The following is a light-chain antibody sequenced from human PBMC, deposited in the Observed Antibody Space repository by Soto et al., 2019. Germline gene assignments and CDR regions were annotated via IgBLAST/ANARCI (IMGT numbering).Light chain of an antibody. J-gene: IGKJ4*01. CDR3: QHIDTFRLT. CDR2: AAS. CDR1: QAINTY. V-gene: IGKV1-9*01. Sequence: DIQLTQSPSVLSASVGDRVTITFGASQAINTYLAWYQHKPGKAPNILIYAASTLESGVPSRFSGSGYGTEFTLTVTSLQTEDFATYYCQHIDTFRLTFGGGTKVDI.